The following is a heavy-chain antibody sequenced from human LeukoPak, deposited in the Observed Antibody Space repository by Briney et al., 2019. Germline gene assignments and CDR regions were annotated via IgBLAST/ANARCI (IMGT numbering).Heavy chain of an antibody. CDR1: GYSFTNYW. D-gene: IGHD6-19*01. CDR3: ARSSSGWSFDY. J-gene: IGHJ4*02. V-gene: IGHV5-51*01. Sequence: PGESLKISCKGSGYSFTNYWIGWVRQMPGKGLEWMGIIYLGDSDTRYSPSFQGQVTISADKSISTAYPQWGSLKASDTAIYYCARSSSGWSFDYWGQGTLVTVSS. CDR2: IYLGDSDT.